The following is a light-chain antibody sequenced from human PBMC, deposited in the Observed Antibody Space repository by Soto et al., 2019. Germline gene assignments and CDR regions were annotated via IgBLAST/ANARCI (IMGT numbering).Light chain of an antibody. CDR2: DVN. CDR1: RSDVGAYNY. V-gene: IGLV2-14*01. CDR3: SSYTGSSTLYV. Sequence: QSVLTQPASVSGSPGQSITISCTGTRSDVGAYNYVSWYQQHPGKAPKLMIFDVNNRPSGVSNRFSGSKSGNTASLTISGLQAEDEADYYCSSYTGSSTLYVFGTGTKVTVL. J-gene: IGLJ1*01.